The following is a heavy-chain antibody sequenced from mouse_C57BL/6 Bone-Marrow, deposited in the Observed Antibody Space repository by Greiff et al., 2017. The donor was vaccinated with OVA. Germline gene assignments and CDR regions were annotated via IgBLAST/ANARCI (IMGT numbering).Heavy chain of an antibody. V-gene: IGHV1-7*01. J-gene: IGHJ3*01. D-gene: IGHD1-1*02. Sequence: QVQLQQSGAELAKPGASVKLSCKASGYTFTSYWMHWVKQRPGQGLEWIGYINPSSGSTKYNQKFKDQATLTANKSSRTAYMQLSSLTYEDAAVYYCASPYYVLFAYWGQGTLVTVSA. CDR2: INPSSGST. CDR1: GYTFTSYW. CDR3: ASPYYVLFAY.